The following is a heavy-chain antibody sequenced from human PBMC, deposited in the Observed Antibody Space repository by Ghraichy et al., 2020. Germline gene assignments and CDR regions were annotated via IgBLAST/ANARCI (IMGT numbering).Heavy chain of an antibody. V-gene: IGHV3-23*01. CDR3: AKYNSMDPTRLFDY. CDR2: IGGGSRDI. D-gene: IGHD1-20*01. J-gene: IGHJ4*02. CDR1: EFTFRSYA. Sequence: GGSLRLSCAASEFTFRSYAMSWVRQAPGKGLEWVSVIGGGSRDIHYADSVKGRFTISRDNSQNTLYLQMNSLRAEDTATYYCAKYNSMDPTRLFDYWGPGTLVTVSS.